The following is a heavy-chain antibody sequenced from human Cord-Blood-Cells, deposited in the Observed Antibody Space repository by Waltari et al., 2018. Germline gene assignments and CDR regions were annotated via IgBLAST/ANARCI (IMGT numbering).Heavy chain of an antibody. CDR2: IYYSGST. CDR1: GGSISSSSYY. CDR3: ARLGAGDRYYFDY. Sequence: QLQLQESGPGLVKPSETLSLTCTVSGGSISSSSYYWGWIRQPPGKGLEWIGSIYYSGSTYYNPSLKSRVTISVDTSKNQFSLKLSSVTAADTAVYYCARLGAGDRYYFDYWGQGTLVTVSS. J-gene: IGHJ4*02. V-gene: IGHV4-39*01. D-gene: IGHD3-10*01.